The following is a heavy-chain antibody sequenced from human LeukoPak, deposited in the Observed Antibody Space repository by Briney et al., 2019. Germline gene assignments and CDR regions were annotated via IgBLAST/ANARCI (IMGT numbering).Heavy chain of an antibody. J-gene: IGHJ4*02. V-gene: IGHV1-18*01. Sequence: ASVKVSCTASGYTFTSYGISWVRQAPGQGLEWMGWISAYNGNTNYAQKLQGRVTMTTDTSTSTAYMELRSLRSDDTAVYYCARVPAETIWPYFDYWGQGTLVTVSS. D-gene: IGHD5-24*01. CDR3: ARVPAETIWPYFDY. CDR1: GYTFTSYG. CDR2: ISAYNGNT.